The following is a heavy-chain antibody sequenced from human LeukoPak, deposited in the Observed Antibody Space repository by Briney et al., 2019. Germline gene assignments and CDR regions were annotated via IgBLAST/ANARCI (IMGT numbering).Heavy chain of an antibody. CDR3: ARDHLGSDNSVY. V-gene: IGHV3-23*01. CDR2: ISDTGGST. Sequence: GGSLRLSCAASGFTFSSYSMNWVRQAPGKGLEWVSTISDTGGSTYYADSVRGRFTISRDNSKNTLYLQMSGLRAEDTAVYYCARDHLGSDNSVYWGQGTLVTVSS. CDR1: GFTFSSYS. D-gene: IGHD1-26*01. J-gene: IGHJ4*02.